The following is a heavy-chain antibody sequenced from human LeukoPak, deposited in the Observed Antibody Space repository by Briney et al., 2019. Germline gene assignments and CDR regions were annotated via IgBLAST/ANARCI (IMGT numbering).Heavy chain of an antibody. CDR3: ARVSRFGGHGFDY. CDR2: INPNSGGT. Sequence: ASVKVSCKASGYTFTGYYMHWVRQAPGQGLEWMGWINPNSGGTNYAQKFQGRVTMTRDTSISTAYKELSRLRSDDTAVYYCARVSRFGGHGFDYWGQGTLVTVSS. CDR1: GYTFTGYY. J-gene: IGHJ4*02. D-gene: IGHD3-10*01. V-gene: IGHV1-2*02.